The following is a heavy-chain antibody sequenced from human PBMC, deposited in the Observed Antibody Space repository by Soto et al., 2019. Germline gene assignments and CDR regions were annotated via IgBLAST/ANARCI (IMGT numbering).Heavy chain of an antibody. J-gene: IGHJ6*02. V-gene: IGHV5-51*01. Sequence: PGESLKISCKGSGYSFTSYWIGWVRQMPGKGLEWIGMIYPGDSDTTYNPSCQGQVTMAADKSISTAYLQWSSLKASDSATYYCARQGSTGAYVYYAMEVWGQGTTVTVSS. CDR2: IYPGDSDT. CDR3: ARQGSTGAYVYYAMEV. CDR1: GYSFTSYW. D-gene: IGHD2-8*02.